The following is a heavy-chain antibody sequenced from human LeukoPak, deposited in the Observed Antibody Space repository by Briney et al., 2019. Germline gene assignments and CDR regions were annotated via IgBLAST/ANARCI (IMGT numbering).Heavy chain of an antibody. CDR2: IYYSGST. CDR1: GGSISSYY. V-gene: IGHV4-59*01. Sequence: PSETLSLTCAVYGGSISSYYWSWIRQPPGKGLEWIGYIYYSGSTNYNPSPKSRVTISVDTSKNQFSLKLSSVTAADTAVYYCAREGGVVPAADYYYYYGMDVWGQGTTVTVSS. CDR3: AREGGVVPAADYYYYYGMDV. J-gene: IGHJ6*02. D-gene: IGHD2-2*01.